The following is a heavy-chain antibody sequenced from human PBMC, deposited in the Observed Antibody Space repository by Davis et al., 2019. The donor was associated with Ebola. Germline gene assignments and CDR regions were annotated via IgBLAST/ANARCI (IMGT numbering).Heavy chain of an antibody. CDR2: IWFDETQE. Sequence: PGGSLRLSCAASGFTFSSYGMHWVRQAPGKGLEWVAVIWFDETQEFYVESVRGRFTISRDNSKNTLFLEMNSLRAEDTAVYYCARVLRFLEWGFDYWGQGTLVTVSS. J-gene: IGHJ4*02. CDR1: GFTFSSYG. V-gene: IGHV3-33*08. D-gene: IGHD3-3*01. CDR3: ARVLRFLEWGFDY.